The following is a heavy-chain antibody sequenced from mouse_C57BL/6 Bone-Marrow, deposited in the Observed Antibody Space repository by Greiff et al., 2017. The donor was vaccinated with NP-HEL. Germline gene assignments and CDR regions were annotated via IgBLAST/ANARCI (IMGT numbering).Heavy chain of an antibody. CDR3: ARYYGSSYDWYFDV. CDR1: GFTFSDYG. CDR2: ISNLAYSI. V-gene: IGHV5-15*04. Sequence: EVKLVESGGGLVQPGGSLKLSCAASGFTFSDYGMAWVRQAPRKGPEWVAFISNLAYSIYSADPVTGRFTISSDNAKNTLDLEMSSLRSEDTAMYYCARYYGSSYDWYFDVWGTGTTVTVSS. D-gene: IGHD1-1*01. J-gene: IGHJ1*03.